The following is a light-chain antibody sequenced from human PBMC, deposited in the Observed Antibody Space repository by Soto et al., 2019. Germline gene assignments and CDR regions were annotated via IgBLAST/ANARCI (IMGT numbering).Light chain of an antibody. V-gene: IGLV2-14*02. Sequence: QSVLTQPASVSGSPGQSITISCNGTNSDVGSYDLVSWYQQHPGQAPKLIIYEGSKRPSGVSNRLSGSKSGNTASLTISGLQAEDEADYYCTSYTSSSTLDVFGTGTKLTVL. CDR1: NSDVGSYDL. J-gene: IGLJ1*01. CDR3: TSYTSSSTLDV. CDR2: EGS.